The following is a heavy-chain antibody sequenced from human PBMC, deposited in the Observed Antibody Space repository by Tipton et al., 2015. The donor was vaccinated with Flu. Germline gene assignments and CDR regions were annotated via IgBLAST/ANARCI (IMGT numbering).Heavy chain of an antibody. Sequence: LRLSCAVYGGSFSGYYWSWIRQPPGKGLEWIGEINHSGSTNYNPSLKSRVTIAVDTSKNQFSLKLSSVTAADTAVYYCARGGRTTVTPDYWGQGTLVTVSS. J-gene: IGHJ4*02. CDR2: INHSGST. D-gene: IGHD4-11*01. CDR3: ARGGRTTVTPDY. V-gene: IGHV4-34*01. CDR1: GGSFSGYY.